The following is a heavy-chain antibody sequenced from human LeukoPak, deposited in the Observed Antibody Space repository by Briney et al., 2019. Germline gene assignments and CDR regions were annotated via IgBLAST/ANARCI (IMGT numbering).Heavy chain of an antibody. J-gene: IGHJ4*02. CDR1: GGSISSGSYY. CDR3: ATQSRHLDSGYLALFDY. V-gene: IGHV4-61*02. Sequence: PSQTLSLTCTVSGGSISSGSYYWSWIRQPAGKGLEWIGRIYTSGSTNYNPSLKSRVTISVDTSKNQFSLKLNSLTAADTAVYYCATQSRHLDSGYLALFDYWGQGTLVTVSS. D-gene: IGHD3-22*01. CDR2: IYTSGST.